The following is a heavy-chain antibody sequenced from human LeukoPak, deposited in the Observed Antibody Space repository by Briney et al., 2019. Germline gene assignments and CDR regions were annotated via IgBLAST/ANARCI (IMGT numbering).Heavy chain of an antibody. J-gene: IGHJ5*02. CDR2: INHSGST. CDR1: GGSFSGYY. V-gene: IGHV4-34*01. Sequence: SETLSLTCAVYGGSFSGYYWSWIRQPPGKGLEWIGEINHSGSTNYNPSLKSRVTISVDTSKNQFSLKLSSVTAADTAVYYCARDTDDYGDLNNWFDPWGQGTLVTVSS. D-gene: IGHD4-17*01. CDR3: ARDTDDYGDLNNWFDP.